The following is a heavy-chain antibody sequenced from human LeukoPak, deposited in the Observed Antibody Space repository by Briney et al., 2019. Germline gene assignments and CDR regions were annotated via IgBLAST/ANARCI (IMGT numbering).Heavy chain of an antibody. CDR2: INPSGGST. CDR3: AREGTD. V-gene: IGHV1-46*01. CDR1: GGTFSSYA. D-gene: IGHD3-10*01. Sequence: ASVKVSCKASGGTFSSYAISWVRQAPGQGLEWMGIINPSGGSTSYAQKFQGRVTMTRDMSTSTVYMELSSLRSEDTAVYYCAREGTDWGQGTLVTVSS. J-gene: IGHJ4*02.